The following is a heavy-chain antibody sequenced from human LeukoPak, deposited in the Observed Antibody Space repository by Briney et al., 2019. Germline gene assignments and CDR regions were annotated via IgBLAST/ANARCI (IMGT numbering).Heavy chain of an antibody. CDR3: ASGYGDSQTY. Sequence: GGSLRLSCAASGFTFSSYAMHWVRQAPGKGLEWVAVISYDGSNKYYADSVKGRFTISRDNSKNTLYLQMNSLRAEDTAVYYCASGYGDSQTYWDQGTLVTVSS. J-gene: IGHJ4*02. CDR2: ISYDGSNK. CDR1: GFTFSSYA. D-gene: IGHD4-17*01. V-gene: IGHV3-30*04.